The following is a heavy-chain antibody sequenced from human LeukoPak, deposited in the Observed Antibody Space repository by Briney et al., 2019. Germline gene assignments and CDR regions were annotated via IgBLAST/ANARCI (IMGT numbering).Heavy chain of an antibody. CDR2: INPSGGST. CDR3: ARGPEGSWIQLWLLDY. D-gene: IGHD5-18*01. V-gene: IGHV1-46*01. Sequence: GASVKVSCKASGYTFTSYYMHWVRQAPGQGLEWMGIINPSGGSTSYAQKFQGRVTMTRDTSTGTVYMELSSLRSEDTAVYYCARGPEGSWIQLWLLDYWGQGTLVTVSS. CDR1: GYTFTSYY. J-gene: IGHJ4*02.